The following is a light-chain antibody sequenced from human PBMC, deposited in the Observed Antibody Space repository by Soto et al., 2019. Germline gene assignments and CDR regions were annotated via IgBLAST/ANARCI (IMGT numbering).Light chain of an antibody. CDR1: QSVSNNY. CDR3: QQYGSPSLT. Sequence: EIVLTQSPGTLSLSPGERATLSCGASQSVSNNYLAWYQQKPGLAPRLLMYDASRRATGIPDRFSGSVSGTDFTLTISGLEPEDFAVYYCQQYGSPSLTFGQGTRLEIK. J-gene: IGKJ5*01. CDR2: DAS. V-gene: IGKV3D-20*01.